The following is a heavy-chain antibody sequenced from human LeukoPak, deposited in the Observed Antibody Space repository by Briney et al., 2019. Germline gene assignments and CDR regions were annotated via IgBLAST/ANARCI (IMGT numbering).Heavy chain of an antibody. CDR1: GGSISSYY. CDR3: ARGGQWLAGDAFDI. D-gene: IGHD6-19*01. J-gene: IGHJ3*02. V-gene: IGHV4-4*07. Sequence: PSETLSLTCTVSGGSISSYYWSWIRQPAGKGLEWIGRIYTSGSTNYNPSLKSRVTISVDTSKNQFSLKLSSVTAADTAVYYCARGGQWLAGDAFDIWGQGTMVTVSS. CDR2: IYTSGST.